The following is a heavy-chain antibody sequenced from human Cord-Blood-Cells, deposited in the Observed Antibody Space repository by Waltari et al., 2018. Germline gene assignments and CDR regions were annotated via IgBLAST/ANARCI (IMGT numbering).Heavy chain of an antibody. Sequence: EVQLVESGGGLVKPGGSLRLSCAASGFTFSSYSMNWVRQAAGKGLEWVSSISSSSSYIYYADSVKGRFTISRDNAKNSLYLQMNSLRAEDTAVYYCARDFEYSSSYFDYWGQGTLVTVSS. CDR3: ARDFEYSSSYFDY. V-gene: IGHV3-21*01. CDR1: GFTFSSYS. J-gene: IGHJ4*02. D-gene: IGHD6-6*01. CDR2: ISSSSSYI.